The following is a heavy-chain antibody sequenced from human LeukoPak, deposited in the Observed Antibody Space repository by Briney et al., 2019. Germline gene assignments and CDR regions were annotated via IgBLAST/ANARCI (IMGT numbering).Heavy chain of an antibody. CDR2: INPNSGGT. CDR3: ARDRRRIVPAAIMDAFDI. V-gene: IGHV1-2*02. J-gene: IGHJ3*02. Sequence: GASVKVSCKASGYTFTSYGISWVRQAPGQGLEWMGWINPNSGGTNYAQKFQGRVTMTRDTSISTAYMELSRLRSDDTAVYYCARDRRRIVPAAIMDAFDIWGQGTMVTVSS. CDR1: GYTFTSYG. D-gene: IGHD2-2*01.